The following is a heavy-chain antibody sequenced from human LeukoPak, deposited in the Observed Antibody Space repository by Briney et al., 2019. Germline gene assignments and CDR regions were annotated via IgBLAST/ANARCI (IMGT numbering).Heavy chain of an antibody. V-gene: IGHV3-33*01. D-gene: IGHD3-10*01. CDR2: IWFDGSTK. J-gene: IGHJ4*02. Sequence: GGSLRLSCAASGFSFKDTGMHWVRQAPGKGPEWLTIIWFDGSTKYYADSVKGRFTVSRDNSQNILYLQMNDLRAEDTAVYYCARAGSHWHYVYWGQGTVVTVSS. CDR1: GFSFKDTG. CDR3: ARAGSHWHYVY.